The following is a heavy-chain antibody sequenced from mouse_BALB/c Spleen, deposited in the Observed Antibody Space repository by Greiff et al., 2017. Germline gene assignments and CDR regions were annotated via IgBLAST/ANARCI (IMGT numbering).Heavy chain of an antibody. Sequence: VKLMESGPGLVAPSQSLSITCTVSGFSLTSYDISWIRQPPGKGLEWLGVIWTGGGTNYNSAFMSRLSISKDNSKSQVFLKMNSLQTDDTAIYYCVRDYPFDYWGQGTTLTVSS. CDR3: VRDYPFDY. V-gene: IGHV2-9-2*01. J-gene: IGHJ2*01. CDR1: GFSLTSYD. CDR2: IWTGGGT.